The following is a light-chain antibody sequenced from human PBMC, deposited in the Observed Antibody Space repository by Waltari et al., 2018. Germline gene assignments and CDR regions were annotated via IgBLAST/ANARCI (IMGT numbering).Light chain of an antibody. CDR2: DAS. J-gene: IGKJ4*01. Sequence: EIVLTQSPPTLSLSPGERATLSCRASQSVSSYLAWYHQKPGQAPRLLIYDASNRATGIPARFSGSGSGTEFTLTISSLEPEDFAVYCCQQRSNWPLTFGGGTKVEIK. CDR3: QQRSNWPLT. CDR1: QSVSSY. V-gene: IGKV3-11*01.